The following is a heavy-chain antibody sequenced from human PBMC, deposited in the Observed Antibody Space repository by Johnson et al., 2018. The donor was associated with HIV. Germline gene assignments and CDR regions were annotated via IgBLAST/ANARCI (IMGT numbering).Heavy chain of an antibody. CDR3: ARDFKDSSSWYGAFDI. CDR1: GFTFSSYA. Sequence: VQLVESGGGLVQPGGSLRLSCAVSGFTFSSYAMSWVRQAPGKGLEWVSAISGSGGSTYYADSVKGRFTISRDNSKNTLYLQMNSLRAEDTAVYYCARDFKDSSSWYGAFDIWGQGTMVTVSS. V-gene: IGHV3-23*04. J-gene: IGHJ3*02. D-gene: IGHD6-13*01. CDR2: ISGSGGST.